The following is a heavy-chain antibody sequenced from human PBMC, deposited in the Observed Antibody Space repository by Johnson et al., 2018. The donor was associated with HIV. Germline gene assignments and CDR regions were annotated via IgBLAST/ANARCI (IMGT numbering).Heavy chain of an antibody. CDR1: GFTFSNYA. CDR2: IYSGGST. D-gene: IGHD2-2*01. CDR3: ARVGGYCSSTSCYEDGGTAFDI. Sequence: MLLVESGGGLVQPGGSLRLSCAASGFTFSNYAMNWVRQAPGKGLEWVSVIYSGGSTYYADSVKGRFTLSRDNSKNTLYLQMNSLRAEDTAVYYCARVGGYCSSTSCYEDGGTAFDIWGQGTMVTVSS. J-gene: IGHJ3*02. V-gene: IGHV3-66*01.